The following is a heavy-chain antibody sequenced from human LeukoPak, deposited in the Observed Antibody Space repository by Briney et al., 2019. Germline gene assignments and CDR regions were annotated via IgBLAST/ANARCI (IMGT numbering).Heavy chain of an antibody. D-gene: IGHD6-13*01. Sequence: GGSLRLSCAVSGLNFPSAWMNWVRQAPGKGLEWVGRIKSRAHGETTDYAAPVKGRFAISRDDSEDTMYLHMSSLKTEDTAVYYCAKNEDSSSWDPFDYWGQGTLVTVSS. J-gene: IGHJ4*02. CDR3: AKNEDSSSWDPFDY. CDR1: GLNFPSAW. CDR2: IKSRAHGETT. V-gene: IGHV3-15*01.